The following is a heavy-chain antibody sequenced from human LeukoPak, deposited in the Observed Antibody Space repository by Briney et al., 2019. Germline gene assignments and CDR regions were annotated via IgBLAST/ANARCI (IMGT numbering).Heavy chain of an antibody. Sequence: PSETLSLTCTVSGGSISSSSYYWGWIRQPPGKGLEWIGSIYYSGSTYYNPSLKSRVTISVDTSKNQFSLKLSSVTAADTAVYYCAREMRQWLVQTYYYMDVWGKGTTVTVSS. V-gene: IGHV4-39*07. CDR3: AREMRQWLVQTYYYMDV. CDR1: GGSISSSSYY. CDR2: IYYSGST. D-gene: IGHD6-19*01. J-gene: IGHJ6*03.